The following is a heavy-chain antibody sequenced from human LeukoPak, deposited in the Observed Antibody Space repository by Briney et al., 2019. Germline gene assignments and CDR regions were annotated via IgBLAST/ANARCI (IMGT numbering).Heavy chain of an antibody. CDR1: GFTFSNYW. D-gene: IGHD6-6*01. V-gene: IGHV3-74*01. CDR3: ARDSSSLDAFDI. Sequence: GSLRLSCAASGFTFSNYWMHWVRQAPGKGLVWVSRINSDGSSTSYADSVKGRFTISRDNAKNTLYLQMNSLRAEGTAVYYCARDSSSLDAFDIWGQGTMVTVSS. CDR2: INSDGSST. J-gene: IGHJ3*02.